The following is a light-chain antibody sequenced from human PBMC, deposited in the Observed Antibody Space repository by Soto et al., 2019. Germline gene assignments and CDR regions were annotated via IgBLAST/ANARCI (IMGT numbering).Light chain of an antibody. CDR2: DNN. Sequence: QSVLTQPPSVSAAPGQKVTISCSGSSSNIGNNYVSWYQQLPGTAPKLLIYDNNKRPSGIPDRFSGSKSGTSATLGITGLQTGDEDDYCCGTWDSSLSAWVFGGGTKLTVL. CDR3: GTWDSSLSAWV. V-gene: IGLV1-51*01. CDR1: SSNIGNNY. J-gene: IGLJ3*02.